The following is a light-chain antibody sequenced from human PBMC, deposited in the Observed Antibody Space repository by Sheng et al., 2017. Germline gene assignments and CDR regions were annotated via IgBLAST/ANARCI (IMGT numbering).Light chain of an antibody. V-gene: IGKV3-20*01. CDR1: ESVYGDQ. Sequence: ENVLTQSPGTLSLSPGETATLSCRASESVYGDQLAWYQQKPGQAPRLLIYGASTRATGIPDRFSGRGSGTDFTLTISRLEPEDFAVYYCQQYGRSQASFGQGTKLEI. CDR3: QQYGRSQAS. J-gene: IGKJ2*01. CDR2: GAS.